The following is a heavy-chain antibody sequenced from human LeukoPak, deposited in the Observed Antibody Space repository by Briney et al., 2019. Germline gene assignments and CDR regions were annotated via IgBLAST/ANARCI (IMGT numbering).Heavy chain of an antibody. J-gene: IGHJ6*02. CDR3: ARRIAAAGTRGYYYCGMDV. CDR2: IYYSGST. V-gene: IGHV4-59*01. CDR1: DGSISSYY. D-gene: IGHD6-13*01. Sequence: PSETLSLTCTVSDGSISSYYWSWIRQPPGKGLEWIGYIYYSGSTNYNPSLKSRVTISVDTSKNQFSLKLSSVTAADTAVYYCARRIAAAGTRGYYYCGMDVWGQGTTVTVSS.